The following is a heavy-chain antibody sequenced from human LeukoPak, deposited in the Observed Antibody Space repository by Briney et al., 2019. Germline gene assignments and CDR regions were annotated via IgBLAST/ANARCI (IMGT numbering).Heavy chain of an antibody. J-gene: IGHJ4*02. V-gene: IGHV1-2*02. CDR3: ARFRHVAVAGTPHFDF. D-gene: IGHD6-19*01. Sequence: ASVKVSCKASGHTFTDYHIHWVRQAPGQGLEWMGWINPNSGGTNYAEKFHGRVTMTRDTSITTAYMELSRLRSADTAVYYCARFRHVAVAGTPHFDFWGQGTLVTVSS. CDR1: GHTFTDYH. CDR2: INPNSGGT.